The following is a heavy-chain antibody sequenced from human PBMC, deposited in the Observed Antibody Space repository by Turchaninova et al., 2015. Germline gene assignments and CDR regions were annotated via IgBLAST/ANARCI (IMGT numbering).Heavy chain of an antibody. Sequence: VQLVQSGAEMKKPGASVKVSCKNSGYTFTGQYITWVRQDTGQGLGWMGWTNPNSGGTNYAQRFQGRVNMTRDTSISTAYMELSSLGSDDTAIYFWARVPGTSYHYYYMDVWGKGTTVIVSS. CDR2: TNPNSGGT. J-gene: IGHJ6*03. V-gene: IGHV1-2*02. CDR3: ARVPGTSYHYYYMDV. D-gene: IGHD1-1*01. CDR1: GYTFTGQY.